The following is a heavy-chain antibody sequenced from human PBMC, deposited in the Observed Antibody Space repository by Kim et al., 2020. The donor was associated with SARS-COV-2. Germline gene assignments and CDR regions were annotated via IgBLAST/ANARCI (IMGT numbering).Heavy chain of an antibody. CDR2: IYYSGST. Sequence: SETLSLTCTVSGGSISSGGYYWSWIRQHPGKGLEWIGYIYYSGSTYYNPSLKSRVTISVDTSKNQFSLKLSSVTAADTAVYYCARGVSAPGSQFDYWGQGTLVTVSS. V-gene: IGHV4-31*03. D-gene: IGHD3-3*01. J-gene: IGHJ4*02. CDR3: ARGVSAPGSQFDY. CDR1: GGSISSGGYY.